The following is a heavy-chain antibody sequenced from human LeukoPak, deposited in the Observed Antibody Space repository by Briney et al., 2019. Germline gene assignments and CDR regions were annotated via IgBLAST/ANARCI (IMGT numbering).Heavy chain of an antibody. CDR2: ISGSGGST. Sequence: GGSLRLSCAASGFTFSTYAVSWVRQAPGKGLEWVSDISGSGGSTYYADSVKGRFTISRDNSKDTVYLQMNSLRVDDTAVYYCAKSNREQLVRSYGLDVWGQGTTVTVS. V-gene: IGHV3-23*01. D-gene: IGHD6-13*01. J-gene: IGHJ6*02. CDR1: GFTFSTYA. CDR3: AKSNREQLVRSYGLDV.